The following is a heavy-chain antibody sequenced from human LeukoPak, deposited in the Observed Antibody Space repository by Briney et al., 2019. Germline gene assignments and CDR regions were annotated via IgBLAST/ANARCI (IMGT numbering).Heavy chain of an antibody. J-gene: IGHJ3*02. CDR2: IYHSGST. V-gene: IGHV4-30-2*01. CDR1: GGSISSGGYS. Sequence: PSQTLSLTFAVSGGSISSGGYSWSWIRQPPGKGLEWIGYIYHSGSTYYNPSLKSRVTISVDRSKNQFSLKLSSVTAADTAVYYCARGVRGLRSAFDIWGQGTMVTVSS. D-gene: IGHD3-10*01. CDR3: ARGVRGLRSAFDI.